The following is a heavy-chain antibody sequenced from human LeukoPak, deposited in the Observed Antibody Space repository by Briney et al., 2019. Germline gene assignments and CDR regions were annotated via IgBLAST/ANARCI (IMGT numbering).Heavy chain of an antibody. D-gene: IGHD2-2*01. CDR2: IWYDGSRK. V-gene: IGHV3-33*01. CDR3: ARRYCSSTSCTLDY. J-gene: IGHJ4*02. CDR1: GFTFSSSG. Sequence: PGGSLRLSCAASGFTFSSSGMHWVRQAPGKGLEWVAVIWYDGSRKYYADSVKGRFTISKDNSKNTLYLQMNSLRAEDTAVYYCARRYCSSTSCTLDYWGQGTLVTVSS.